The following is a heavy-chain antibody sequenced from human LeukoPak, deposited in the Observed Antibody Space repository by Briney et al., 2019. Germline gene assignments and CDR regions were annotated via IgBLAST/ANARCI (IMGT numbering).Heavy chain of an antibody. V-gene: IGHV1-18*01. J-gene: IGHJ4*02. D-gene: IGHD3-22*01. CDR2: ISAYNGNT. Sequence: ASVKASCKASGYTFTSYGISWVRQAPGQGLEWMGWISAYNGNTNYAQKLQGRVTMTTDTSTSTAYMELRSLRSDDTAAYYCARAGDSSGYYYPGYWGQGTLVTVSS. CDR1: GYTFTSYG. CDR3: ARAGDSSGYYYPGY.